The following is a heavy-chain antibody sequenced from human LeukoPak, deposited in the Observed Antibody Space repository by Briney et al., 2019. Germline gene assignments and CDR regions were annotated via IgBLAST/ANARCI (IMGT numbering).Heavy chain of an antibody. CDR1: GGTFSSYA. J-gene: IGHJ4*02. CDR3: ARGLGSGGSFYFDY. Sequence: SVKVSCKASGGTFSSYAISWVRQAPGQGLEWMGGIIPIFDTANYAQKFQGRVTITADKSTSTAYMELSSLRSEDTAVYYCARGLGSGGSFYFDYWGQGTLVTVSS. CDR2: IIPIFDTA. D-gene: IGHD2-15*01. V-gene: IGHV1-69*06.